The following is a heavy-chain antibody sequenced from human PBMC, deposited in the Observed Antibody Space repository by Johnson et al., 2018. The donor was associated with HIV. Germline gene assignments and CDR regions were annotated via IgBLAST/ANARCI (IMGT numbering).Heavy chain of an antibody. CDR1: GFTFSDYY. Sequence: QVQLVESGGGLVKPGGSLRLSCAASGFTFSDYYMSWIRQAPGKGLEWVSYISSSGSTTYYADSVKGRFTISRDNAKNSLYLQVNSLRAEDTAVYYCARDLGNWDSPRSAFDIWGQGTMVTVSS. CDR2: ISSSGSTT. D-gene: IGHD1/OR15-1a*01. CDR3: ARDLGNWDSPRSAFDI. V-gene: IGHV3-11*04. J-gene: IGHJ3*02.